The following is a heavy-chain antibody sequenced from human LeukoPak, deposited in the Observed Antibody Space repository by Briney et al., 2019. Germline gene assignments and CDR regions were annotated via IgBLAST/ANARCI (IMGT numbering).Heavy chain of an antibody. D-gene: IGHD2-21*02. J-gene: IGHJ4*02. Sequence: PGGSLRLSCAAPGFTFSSYAMSWVRQAPGKGREWVSAISGSGGSTYYADSVKGRFTISRDNSKDTLYLQMNSLRAEDTAVYYCAKTPPPYCGGDCYKDWGQGTLVTVSS. V-gene: IGHV3-23*01. CDR1: GFTFSSYA. CDR2: ISGSGGST. CDR3: AKTPPPYCGGDCYKD.